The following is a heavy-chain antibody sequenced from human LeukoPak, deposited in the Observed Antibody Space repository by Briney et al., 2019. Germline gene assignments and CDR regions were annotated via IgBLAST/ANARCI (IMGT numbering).Heavy chain of an antibody. CDR3: AGTDYDILTGYSL. CDR1: GGSISSSSYY. CDR2: IYYSGST. J-gene: IGHJ4*02. Sequence: SETLSLTCTVSGGSISSSSYYWGWIRQTPGKGLEWIGSIYYSGSTYYNPSLKSRVTISVDTSKNQFSLKLSSVTAADTAVYYCAGTDYDILTGYSLWGQGTLVTVSS. V-gene: IGHV4-39*01. D-gene: IGHD3-9*01.